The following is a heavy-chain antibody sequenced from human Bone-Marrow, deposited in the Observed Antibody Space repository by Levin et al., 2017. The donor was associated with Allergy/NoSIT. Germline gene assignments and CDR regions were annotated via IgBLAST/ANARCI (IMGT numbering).Heavy chain of an antibody. Sequence: SQTLSLTCTVSGGSISSGGYYWSWIRQHPGKGLEWIGYIYYSGSTYYNPSLKSRVTISVDTSKNQFSLKLSSVTAADTAVYYCASDPRGEGYFDYWGQGTLVTVSS. D-gene: IGHD3-10*01. V-gene: IGHV4-31*03. CDR1: GGSISSGGYY. CDR3: ASDPRGEGYFDY. J-gene: IGHJ4*02. CDR2: IYYSGST.